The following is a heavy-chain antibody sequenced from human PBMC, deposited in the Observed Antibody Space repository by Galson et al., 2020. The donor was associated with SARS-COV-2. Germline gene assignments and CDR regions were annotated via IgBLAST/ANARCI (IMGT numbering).Heavy chain of an antibody. D-gene: IGHD5-12*01. CDR3: AREGGPKVATFFLFDY. CDR2: IYTSGSA. Sequence: SETLSLTCTVSGGSISSGSYYWSWLRQPAGKGLEWIGRIYTSGSANYNPSLKRRVTISVDTSKNQFSLKLGSVTAADTAVYYCAREGGPKVATFFLFDYWGQGTLVTVSS. CDR1: GGSISSGSYY. J-gene: IGHJ4*02. V-gene: IGHV4-61*02.